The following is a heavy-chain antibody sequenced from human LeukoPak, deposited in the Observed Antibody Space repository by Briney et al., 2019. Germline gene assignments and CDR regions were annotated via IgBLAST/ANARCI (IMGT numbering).Heavy chain of an antibody. CDR1: GGSISSRSYY. J-gene: IGHJ4*02. CDR3: ARARRAVVGATDY. V-gene: IGHV4-39*07. Sequence: PSETLSLTCSVSGGSISSRSYYWGWIRQPPGKGLEWIGSIYYSGSTYYNPSLESRVTISVDTSKNQFSLKLASVTAADTAVYYCARARRAVVGATDYWGQGTLVTVSS. CDR2: IYYSGST. D-gene: IGHD1-26*01.